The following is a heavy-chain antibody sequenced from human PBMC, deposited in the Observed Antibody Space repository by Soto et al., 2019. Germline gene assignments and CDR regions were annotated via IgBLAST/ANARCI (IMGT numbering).Heavy chain of an antibody. CDR3: ARDGDYLNYYYGMDV. V-gene: IGHV3-30-3*01. CDR1: GFTFSSYA. Sequence: QVQLVESGGGVVQPGRSLRLSCAASGFTFSSYAMHWVRQAPGKGLEWVAVISYDGSNKYYADSVKGRFTISRDNSKNTLYLQMNRLRAEDTAVYYCARDGDYLNYYYGMDVWGQGTTVTVSS. CDR2: ISYDGSNK. D-gene: IGHD4-17*01. J-gene: IGHJ6*02.